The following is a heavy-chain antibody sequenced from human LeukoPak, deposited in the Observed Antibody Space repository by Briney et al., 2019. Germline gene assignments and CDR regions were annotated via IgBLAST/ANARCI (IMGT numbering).Heavy chain of an antibody. CDR2: ISYDGSNK. D-gene: IGHD5-12*01. CDR3: ARDLLYSGYVPLDY. J-gene: IGHJ4*02. V-gene: IGHV3-30-3*01. CDR1: GFTFSSYA. Sequence: GGSLRLSCAASGFTFSSYAMHWVRQAPGKGLEWVAVISYDGSNKYYADSVKGRFTISRDNSKNTLYLQMNSLRAEDTAVYYCARDLLYSGYVPLDYWGQGTLVTVSS.